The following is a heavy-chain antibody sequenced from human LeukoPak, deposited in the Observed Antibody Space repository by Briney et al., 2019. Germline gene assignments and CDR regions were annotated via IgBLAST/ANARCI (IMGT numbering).Heavy chain of an antibody. D-gene: IGHD4-11*01. Sequence: GASVKVSCKASGGTFSSYAISWVRQAPGQWLELMGGIIPIFGTANYAQKFQGRVTITADESTSTAYMELSSLRSEDTAVYYCARVSYDYSNSDYYYGMDVWGQGTTVTVSS. V-gene: IGHV1-69*13. CDR3: ARVSYDYSNSDYYYGMDV. CDR2: IIPIFGTA. CDR1: GGTFSSYA. J-gene: IGHJ6*02.